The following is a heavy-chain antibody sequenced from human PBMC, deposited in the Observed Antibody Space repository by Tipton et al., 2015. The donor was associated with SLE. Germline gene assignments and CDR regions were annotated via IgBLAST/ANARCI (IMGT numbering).Heavy chain of an antibody. CDR3: ARGGGQQGRAFDI. V-gene: IGHV4-34*01. CDR1: GGSFSGYY. D-gene: IGHD6-13*01. CDR2: INHSGST. J-gene: IGHJ3*02. Sequence: TLSLTCAVYGGSFSGYYWSWIRQPPGKGLEWIGEINHSGSTNYNPSLKSRVTISVDTSKNRFSLKLSSVTAADTAVYYCARGGGQQGRAFDIWGQGTMVTVSS.